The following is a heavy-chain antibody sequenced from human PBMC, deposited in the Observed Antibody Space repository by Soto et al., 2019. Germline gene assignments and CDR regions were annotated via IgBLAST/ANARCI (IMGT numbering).Heavy chain of an antibody. Sequence: GGSLRLSCAASGFTFSSYNMNWVRQAPGKGLEWVSSISSSSRYMYYADSVKGRLTISRDNAKNSLYLHMNSLRAEDTAVYYCARGYCSRSSCYTGDAFDIWGQGTVVTVSS. J-gene: IGHJ3*02. D-gene: IGHD2-2*02. CDR3: ARGYCSRSSCYTGDAFDI. CDR1: GFTFSSYN. CDR2: ISSSSRYM. V-gene: IGHV3-21*01.